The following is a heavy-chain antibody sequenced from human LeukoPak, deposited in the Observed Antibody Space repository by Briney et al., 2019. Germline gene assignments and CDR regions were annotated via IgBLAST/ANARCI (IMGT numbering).Heavy chain of an antibody. CDR2: INQNGREK. CDR1: GLTFSTYW. V-gene: IGHV3-7*01. CDR3: ARSLGDD. D-gene: IGHD3-16*01. Sequence: GGSLRLSCEVSGLTFSTYWMTWVRQAPGKGLEWVASINQNGREKYYVDSVKGRFTISRDNAKDSLYLQMNSLRVEDTAVYYCARSLGDDWGQGTLVTVSS. J-gene: IGHJ4*02.